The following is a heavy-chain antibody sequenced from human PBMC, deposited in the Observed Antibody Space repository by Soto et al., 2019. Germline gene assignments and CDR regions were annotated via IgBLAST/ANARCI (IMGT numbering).Heavy chain of an antibody. V-gene: IGHV3-48*01. J-gene: IGHJ2*01. D-gene: IGHD6-19*01. CDR2: ISSSRSTI. CDR3: ARDQAHIAVELHFDL. CDR1: GFTFSSYS. Sequence: EVQLVESGGGLVQPGGSLRLSCAASGFTFSSYSMNWVRQAPGKGLEWVSYISSSRSTIYYADSVKGRFTISRDNAKNSLYLQMNSLRAEDTAVYYCARDQAHIAVELHFDLWGRGTLVTVSS.